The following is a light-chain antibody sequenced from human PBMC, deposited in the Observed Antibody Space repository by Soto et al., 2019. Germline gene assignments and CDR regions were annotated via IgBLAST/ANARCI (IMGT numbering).Light chain of an antibody. J-gene: IGKJ5*01. Sequence: EVVMTQSPATLSVSPGESATLSCRASQSISSSKLAWYQQNPGQAPRLLLFGVSNRATGIPARFSGSGSGTEFTLTISSLQSEDFALYYCQQYNNWPPITFGQGTRLEIK. CDR1: QSISSS. CDR2: GVS. V-gene: IGKV3-15*01. CDR3: QQYNNWPPIT.